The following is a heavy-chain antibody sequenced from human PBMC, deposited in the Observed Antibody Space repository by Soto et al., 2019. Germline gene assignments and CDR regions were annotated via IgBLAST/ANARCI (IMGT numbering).Heavy chain of an antibody. D-gene: IGHD3-10*01. CDR3: ARPFSGRGGY. Sequence: EVQLVESGGGLVKPGGSLRLSCAASGFTFSSYSMNWVLQAPGKGLDCVSSISSSSSYIYYADSVKGRFTISRHNAKNSLYLQMNSLRAEDTAVYYCARPFSGRGGYWGQGPLVTVSS. V-gene: IGHV3-21*01. J-gene: IGHJ4*02. CDR1: GFTFSSYS. CDR2: ISSSSSYI.